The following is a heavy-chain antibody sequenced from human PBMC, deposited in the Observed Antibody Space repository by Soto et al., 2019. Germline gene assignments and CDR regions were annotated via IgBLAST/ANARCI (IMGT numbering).Heavy chain of an antibody. Sequence: QVQLVQSGAEVKKPGASVKVSCKASGYTFTSYGISWVRQAPGQGLEWMGWISAYNGNTNYAQKLQGRVTMTTDTSTSTAYMELRSLRSDDTAVYYCARDLVGAPCYYYYGMDVWGQGTTVTVSS. J-gene: IGHJ6*02. CDR3: ARDLVGAPCYYYYGMDV. CDR2: ISAYNGNT. V-gene: IGHV1-18*04. D-gene: IGHD1-26*01. CDR1: GYTFTSYG.